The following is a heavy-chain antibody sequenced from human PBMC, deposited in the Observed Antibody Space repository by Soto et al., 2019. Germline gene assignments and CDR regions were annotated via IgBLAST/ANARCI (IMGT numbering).Heavy chain of an antibody. CDR2: ISYDGSNK. CDR3: AKVRYYYGSGMFVDY. Sequence: QVQLVESGGGVVQPGRSLRLSCAASGFTFSSYGMHWVRQAPGKGLEWVAVISYDGSNKYYADSVKGRFTISRDNSQNTLYLQMNSLRAEDTAVYYCAKVRYYYGSGMFVDYWGQGTLVTVSS. D-gene: IGHD3-10*01. V-gene: IGHV3-30*18. CDR1: GFTFSSYG. J-gene: IGHJ4*02.